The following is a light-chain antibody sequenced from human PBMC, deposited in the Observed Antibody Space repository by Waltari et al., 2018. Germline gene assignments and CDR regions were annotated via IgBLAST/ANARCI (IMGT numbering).Light chain of an antibody. CDR3: QQSYSTPGT. V-gene: IGKV1-33*01. J-gene: IGKJ2*01. Sequence: DIQMTQSPSSLSASEGDRVTITCQASQDITYFLNWYQQKPGKAPQLLIYDASNLEPGVPSRFSGSGSGTEFSFTISSLQPEDIATYYCQQSYSTPGTFGQGTKLEIK. CDR2: DAS. CDR1: QDITYF.